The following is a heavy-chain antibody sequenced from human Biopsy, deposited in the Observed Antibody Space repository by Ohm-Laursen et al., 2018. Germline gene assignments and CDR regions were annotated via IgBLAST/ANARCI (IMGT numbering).Heavy chain of an antibody. J-gene: IGHJ4*02. CDR3: ARDFNYDGGGSFNFDY. Sequence: GPSVKASCKASGYTFTNYNVNWVRQATGQGLEWMGWMNTNSGNTGYAQKFQGRVTMNRNAYISTACMELSSLTSVDTAVYYCARDFNYDGGGSFNFDYWGQGTLVTVSS. CDR1: GYTFTNYN. V-gene: IGHV1-8*01. D-gene: IGHD3-22*01. CDR2: MNTNSGNT.